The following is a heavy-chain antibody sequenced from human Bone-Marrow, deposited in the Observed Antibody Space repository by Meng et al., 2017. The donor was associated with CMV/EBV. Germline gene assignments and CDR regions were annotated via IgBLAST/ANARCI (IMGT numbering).Heavy chain of an antibody. Sequence: ASVKVSYKASGYTFTGYYMHWVRQAPGQGLEWMGWINPNSGGTNYAQKFQGRVTMTRDTSISTAYMELSRLRSDDTAVYYCARVVPASIPHYYYGMDVWGQGTTVTVSS. D-gene: IGHD2-2*01. J-gene: IGHJ6*02. CDR1: GYTFTGYY. CDR2: INPNSGGT. V-gene: IGHV1-2*02. CDR3: ARVVPASIPHYYYGMDV.